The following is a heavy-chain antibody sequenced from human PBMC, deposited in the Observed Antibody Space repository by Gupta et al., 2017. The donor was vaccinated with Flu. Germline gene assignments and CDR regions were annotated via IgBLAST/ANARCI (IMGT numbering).Heavy chain of an antibody. D-gene: IGHD3-22*01. CDR2: IRASGGST. Sequence: EVPLLASGVGVALPGGSLRLSCAAPGFLFRCYAMNCVPRAPGKGLEWESAIRASGGSTKYVESVEGRFTISRDNSRNDLFRQMSSLRADYTSMYYCAKDRELYDSSNYFDFWGQGTLVTVSS. J-gene: IGHJ4*02. CDR3: AKDRELYDSSNYFDF. CDR1: GFLFRCYA. V-gene: IGHV3-23*01.